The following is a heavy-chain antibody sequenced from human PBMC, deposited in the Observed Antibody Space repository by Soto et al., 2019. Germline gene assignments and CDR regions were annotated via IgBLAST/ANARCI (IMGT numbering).Heavy chain of an antibody. CDR1: GFTFSNAW. D-gene: IGHD5-12*01. CDR2: VKSKTDGGTI. CDR3: IGTYSGSSMRFDY. V-gene: IGHV3-15*01. Sequence: EVHLVESGGGLVKPGGSLRLSCAASGFTFSNAWMTWVRQAPGKGLEWVGRVKSKTDGGTIDYAVPVKDRFTISRDDSTNTLYWQMNSLKSEDMAVYYCIGTYSGSSMRFDYLGQGTLVTVSS. J-gene: IGHJ4*02.